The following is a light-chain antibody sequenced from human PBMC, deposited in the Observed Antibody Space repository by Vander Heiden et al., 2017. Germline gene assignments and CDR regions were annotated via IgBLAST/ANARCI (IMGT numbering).Light chain of an antibody. CDR3: QQSYSDPWT. CDR2: AAS. J-gene: IGKJ1*01. Sequence: DIQVTQSPSSLSASVGDRVTIACRASQSISTYLNWYQLKPGQAPKLLTYAASDLQSGVPSRFSGSESGTDFTLTISNLQPEDIATYYCQQSYSDPWTFGQGTKVEIK. CDR1: QSISTY. V-gene: IGKV1-39*01.